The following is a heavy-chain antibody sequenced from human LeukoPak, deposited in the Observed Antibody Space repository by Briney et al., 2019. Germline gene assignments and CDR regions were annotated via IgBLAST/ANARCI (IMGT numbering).Heavy chain of an antibody. J-gene: IGHJ4*02. D-gene: IGHD3-22*01. CDR3: ARVLSDSGGYPFDN. Sequence: SETLSLTCSVSGGSISDQYWSWIRQPPGKGLDWFGHISYSGRTNYNPSLKSRVTISLDTSRNQFSLKLTAVTAADTAVYYCARVLSDSGGYPFDNWGPGSLVTVSS. CDR2: ISYSGRT. V-gene: IGHV4-59*11. CDR1: GGSISDQY.